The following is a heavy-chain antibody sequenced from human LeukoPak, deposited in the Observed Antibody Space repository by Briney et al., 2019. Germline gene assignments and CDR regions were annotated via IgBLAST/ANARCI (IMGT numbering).Heavy chain of an antibody. J-gene: IGHJ4*02. CDR3: ARSRIMITFGGVIFFDY. V-gene: IGHV1-2*02. CDR2: INPNSGGT. Sequence: APVKVSCKASGYTFTGYYMHWVRQAPGQGLEWMGWINPNSGGTNYAQKFQGRVTMTRDTSISTAYMELSRLRSDDTAVYYCARSRIMITFGGVIFFDYWGQGTLVTVSS. D-gene: IGHD3-16*02. CDR1: GYTFTGYY.